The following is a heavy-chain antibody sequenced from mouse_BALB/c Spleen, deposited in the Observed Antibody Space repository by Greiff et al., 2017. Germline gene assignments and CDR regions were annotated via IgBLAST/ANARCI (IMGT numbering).Heavy chain of an antibody. V-gene: IGHV5-15*02. J-gene: IGHJ3*01. CDR3: ARDQGYYGSSPWLAY. D-gene: IGHD1-1*01. CDR1: GFTFSDYG. CDR2: ISNLAYSI. Sequence: EVKVVESGGGLVQPGGSRKLSCAASGFTFSDYGLAWVRQAPGKGPEWVAFISNLAYSIYYADTVTGRFTISRENAKNTLYLEMSSLRSEDTAMYYCARDQGYYGSSPWLAYWGQGTLVTVSA.